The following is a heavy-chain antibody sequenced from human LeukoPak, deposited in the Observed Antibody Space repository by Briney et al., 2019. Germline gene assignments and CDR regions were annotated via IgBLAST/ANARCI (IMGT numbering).Heavy chain of an antibody. D-gene: IGHD2-2*02. V-gene: IGHV4-31*03. CDR1: GGSISSGGYS. CDR3: ARESVVVVPAAIGRHYYYYYGMDV. Sequence: SETLSLTCTVSGGSISSGGYSWSWLRQHPGQGLEWIVYIYYSGGTYYNPSLKSRITISVNTSKNQFSLKLSSVAAADTAVYYCARESVVVVPAAIGRHYYYYYGMDVWGQGTTVTVSS. J-gene: IGHJ6*02. CDR2: IYYSGGT.